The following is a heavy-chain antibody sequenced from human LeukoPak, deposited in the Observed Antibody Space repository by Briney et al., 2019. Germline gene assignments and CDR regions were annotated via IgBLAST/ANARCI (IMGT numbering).Heavy chain of an antibody. CDR1: GFTFSSYD. CDR2: IGTAGDT. Sequence: GGSLRLSCAASGFTFSSYDMHWVRQATGKGLEWVSAIGTAGDTYYPGSVKGRFTISRENAKNSLYLQMNSLRAGDTAVYYCARDGNLWLVGGSLDYWGQGTLVTVSS. J-gene: IGHJ4*02. V-gene: IGHV3-13*01. D-gene: IGHD6-19*01. CDR3: ARDGNLWLVGGSLDY.